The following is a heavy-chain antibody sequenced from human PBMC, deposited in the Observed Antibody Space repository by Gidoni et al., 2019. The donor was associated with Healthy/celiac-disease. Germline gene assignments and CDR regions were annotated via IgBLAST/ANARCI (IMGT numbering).Heavy chain of an antibody. J-gene: IGHJ5*02. CDR1: GYSFTSYW. Sequence: EVQLVQSGAEVKQPGETLKISCKGSGYSFTSYWIGWVRQMPGKGLEWMGISCPGDSDTRYSPSFQGQVTISADKSISTAYLQWSSLKASDTAMYYCARHNAPVVPAAMGFDPWGQGTLVTVSS. D-gene: IGHD2-2*01. CDR3: ARHNAPVVPAAMGFDP. V-gene: IGHV5-51*01. CDR2: SCPGDSDT.